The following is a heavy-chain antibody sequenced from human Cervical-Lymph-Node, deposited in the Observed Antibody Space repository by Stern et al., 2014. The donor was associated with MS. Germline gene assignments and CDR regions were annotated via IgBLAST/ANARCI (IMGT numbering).Heavy chain of an antibody. Sequence: VQLVESGAEVKKPGASVKVSCKASEYPFTDYYLHWVRQAPGQGLEWMGWINPNTGGTKSAKQFQGWVTMTRDTSISTAYMELRRLNPNDTAVYYCAAKGYPFLEYRGQGTLVTVSS. V-gene: IGHV1-2*04. CDR2: INPNTGGT. D-gene: IGHD2-15*01. CDR3: AAKGYPFLEY. CDR1: EYPFTDYY. J-gene: IGHJ4*01.